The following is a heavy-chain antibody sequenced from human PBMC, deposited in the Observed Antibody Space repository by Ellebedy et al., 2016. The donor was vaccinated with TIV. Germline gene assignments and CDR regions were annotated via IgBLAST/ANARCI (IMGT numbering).Heavy chain of an antibody. D-gene: IGHD2-2*01. J-gene: IGHJ4*02. CDR1: GFTFSSKP. CDR2: ISYDGSNK. V-gene: IGHV3-30*01. CDR3: ARRDIVVVQPAPPFDY. Sequence: PGGSLRLSCAASGFTFSSKPMHWVRQAPGKGLEWVAFISYDGSNKYYADSVKGRFTISRDNSKNTLYLQMNSLRAEDTAVYYCARRDIVVVQPAPPFDYWGQGTLVTVSS.